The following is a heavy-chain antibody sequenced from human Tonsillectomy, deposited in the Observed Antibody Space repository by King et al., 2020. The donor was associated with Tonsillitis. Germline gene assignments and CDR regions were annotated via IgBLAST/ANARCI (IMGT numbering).Heavy chain of an antibody. CDR3: ARQLTPRGTFDY. CDR2: IYSGGST. Sequence: VQLVESGGGLVQPGGSLRLSCAASGFTVSYNYMSWVRQAPGKGLEWVSVIYSGGSTDYAESVKGGFTISRDNSKNTLYLQMNSLRAEDTAVYYCARQLTPRGTFDYWGQGTLVTVSS. CDR1: GFTVSYNY. J-gene: IGHJ4*02. V-gene: IGHV3-66*04. D-gene: IGHD2-15*01.